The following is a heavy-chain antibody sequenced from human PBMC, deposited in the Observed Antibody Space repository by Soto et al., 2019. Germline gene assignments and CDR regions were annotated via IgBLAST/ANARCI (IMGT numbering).Heavy chain of an antibody. J-gene: IGHJ4*02. CDR1: GFTFSSFA. CDR3: AGGGAWTPEGLGY. CDR2: ISSDVVNY. D-gene: IGHD2-15*01. V-gene: IGHV3-30-3*01. Sequence: QVQLVESGGGVVQPGRSLRLSCAASGFTFSSFAMHWVRQAPGKGLEWLAVISSDVVNYYYAESVKGRFTISRDNSKKTRYLKRNSLRNEDTAVYYCAGGGAWTPEGLGYWGQGTLVTVSS.